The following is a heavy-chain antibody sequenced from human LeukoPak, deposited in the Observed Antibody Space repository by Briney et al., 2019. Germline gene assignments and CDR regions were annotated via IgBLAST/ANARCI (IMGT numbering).Heavy chain of an antibody. D-gene: IGHD6-25*01. V-gene: IGHV4-4*07. J-gene: IGHJ4*02. CDR1: GGSISSCY. Sequence: SETLSLTCTVSGGSISSCYWSWIRQPAGKGLEWIGRIYTSGSTNYNPSLKSRVTMSVDTSKNQFSLKLSSVTAADTAVYYCARRPYSSAWPFNYWGQGTLVTVSS. CDR2: IYTSGST. CDR3: ARRPYSSAWPFNY.